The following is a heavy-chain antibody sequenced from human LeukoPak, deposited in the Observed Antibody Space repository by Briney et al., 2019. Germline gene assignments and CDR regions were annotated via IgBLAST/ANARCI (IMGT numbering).Heavy chain of an antibody. Sequence: ASVKVSCKTSGYTFTGYYMHWVRQAPGQGLEWMGWINPNSGGTNYAQKFQGRVTMTRDTSISTAYMELSRLRSDDTAVYYCARGPRITLVRGGQWHYYMDVWGKGTTVTISS. V-gene: IGHV1-2*02. CDR3: ARGPRITLVRGGQWHYYMDV. CDR2: INPNSGGT. J-gene: IGHJ6*03. CDR1: GYTFTGYY. D-gene: IGHD3-10*01.